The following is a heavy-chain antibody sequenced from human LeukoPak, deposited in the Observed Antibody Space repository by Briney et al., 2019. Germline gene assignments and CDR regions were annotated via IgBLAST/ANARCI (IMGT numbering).Heavy chain of an antibody. CDR3: ARDSETFSNSGVDY. CDR1: GFTFSSYS. V-gene: IGHV3-21*01. J-gene: IGHJ4*02. CDR2: ISSSSSYI. D-gene: IGHD4-11*01. Sequence: GGSLRLSCAASGFTFSSYSMNWVRQAPGKGLEWVSSISSSSSYIYYADSVKGRFTISRDNAKNSLYLQMNSLRAEDTAVYYCARDSETFSNSGVDYWGQGTLVTVSS.